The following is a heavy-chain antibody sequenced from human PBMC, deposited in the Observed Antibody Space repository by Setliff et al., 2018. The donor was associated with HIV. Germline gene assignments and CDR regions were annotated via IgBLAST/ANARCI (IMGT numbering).Heavy chain of an antibody. Sequence: GGSLRLSCATSGFTFNSYNMNWVRQAPGKGLEWVSSISSTSSYIYYADSVKGRFTISRDNAKNSLYLQMNSLRAEDTAVYYCACGGPPVDFWGQGTLVTVSS. CDR2: ISSTSSYI. V-gene: IGHV3-21*01. CDR3: ACGGPPVDF. CDR1: GFTFNSYN. J-gene: IGHJ4*02. D-gene: IGHD3-16*01.